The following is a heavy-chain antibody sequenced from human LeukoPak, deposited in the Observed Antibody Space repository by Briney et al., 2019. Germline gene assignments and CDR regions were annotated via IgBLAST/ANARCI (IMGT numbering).Heavy chain of an antibody. D-gene: IGHD3-10*01. CDR1: GFTLRNYV. CDR2: TSSDLNVK. CDR3: AREGYYGSGSPPSLYFDY. Sequence: GGSLRLSCAASGFTLRNYVTHGFRQPPGKGLDWLAVTSSDLNVKLYADSVKGRFTISRDNSRSTLYLQMNSLRPEDTAIYYCAREGYYGSGSPPSLYFDYWGQGTLVTVSS. V-gene: IGHV3-30-3*01. J-gene: IGHJ4*02.